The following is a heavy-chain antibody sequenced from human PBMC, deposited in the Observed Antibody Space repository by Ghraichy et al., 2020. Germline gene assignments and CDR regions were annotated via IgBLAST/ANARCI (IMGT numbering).Heavy chain of an antibody. Sequence: SETLSLTCTVSGGSISSYYWSWIRQPPGKGLEWIGYIYYSGSTNYNPSLKCRVTISVDTSKNQFSLKLSSVTAADTAVYYCARQGCSGGSCDFDYWGQGTLVTVSS. V-gene: IGHV4-59*08. CDR3: ARQGCSGGSCDFDY. J-gene: IGHJ4*02. CDR1: GGSISSYY. D-gene: IGHD2-15*01. CDR2: IYYSGST.